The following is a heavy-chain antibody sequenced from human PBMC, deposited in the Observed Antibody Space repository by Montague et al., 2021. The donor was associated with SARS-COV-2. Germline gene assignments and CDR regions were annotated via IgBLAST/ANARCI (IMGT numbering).Heavy chain of an antibody. CDR2: IFRSGAT. J-gene: IGHJ6*02. CDR3: ARTSRGSRYFYGVDV. CDR1: GDAISEYY. V-gene: IGHV4-59*01. D-gene: IGHD3-10*01. Sequence: SETLSLTCTVSGDAISEYYWSGIRQPPGMGLEWIGYIFRSGATNYNPPLKSRVIISLDTSKSQFSLRLSSVTAADTAIYYCARTSRGSRYFYGVDVWGQGTTFTVSS.